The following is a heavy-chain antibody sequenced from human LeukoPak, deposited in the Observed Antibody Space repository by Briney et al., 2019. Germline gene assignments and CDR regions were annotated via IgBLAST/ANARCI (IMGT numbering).Heavy chain of an antibody. D-gene: IGHD1-26*01. J-gene: IGHJ4*02. CDR1: GFIFSTYN. V-gene: IGHV3-21*01. CDR2: ITSSSSYI. Sequence: GGSLRLSCAASGFIFSTYNMNWVRQAQGQGLEWVSSITSSSSYIYYADSVKGRFTISRDNAKNSLYLQMNSLRAEDTAVYYCARDRLTSGSYFFDYWGQGTLVTVSS. CDR3: ARDRLTSGSYFFDY.